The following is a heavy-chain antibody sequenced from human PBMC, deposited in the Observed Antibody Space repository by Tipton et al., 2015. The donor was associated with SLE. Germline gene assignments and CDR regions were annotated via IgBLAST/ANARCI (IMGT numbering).Heavy chain of an antibody. CDR1: GFTFSSYG. V-gene: IGHV3-33*01. CDR2: IWYDGSNK. Sequence: SLRLSCAASGFTFSSYGMHWVRQAPGKGLEWVAVIWYDGSNKYYADSVKDRFTISRDNSKNTLYLQMNSLRAEDTAVYYCARDSKQLVREYYFDYWGQGTLVTVSS. CDR3: ARDSKQLVREYYFDY. D-gene: IGHD6-6*01. J-gene: IGHJ4*02.